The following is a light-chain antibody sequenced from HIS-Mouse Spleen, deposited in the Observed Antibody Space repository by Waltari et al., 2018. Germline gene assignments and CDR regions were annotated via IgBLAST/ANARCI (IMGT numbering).Light chain of an antibody. CDR1: ALPKKY. CDR2: EYS. J-gene: IGLJ2*01. CDR3: YSTDSSGNHRV. V-gene: IGLV3-10*01. Sequence: SYELTQPPSVAVSPGQTARITCSGDALPKKYAYWYQQKSGQSPGLVMYEYSKRPPGIPATFSGYSSGTMATLTISGAQVEAEADYYCYSTDSSGNHRVFGGGTKLTVL.